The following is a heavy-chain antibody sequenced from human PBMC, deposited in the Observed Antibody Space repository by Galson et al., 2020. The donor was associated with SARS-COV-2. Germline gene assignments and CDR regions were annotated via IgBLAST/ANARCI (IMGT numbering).Heavy chain of an antibody. Sequence: GESLKISCAASGFIFTNAWMNWVRQAPGKGLEWVGRVKSKSYGETTDYAAPMKGRFTVLRDDSKSTLYLQMTSLKTEDTALYYCATNYGDYYYGMNVWGQGTTVTVS. J-gene: IGHJ6*02. CDR1: GFIFTNAW. CDR3: ATNYGDYYYGMNV. D-gene: IGHD4-17*01. V-gene: IGHV3-15*01. CDR2: VKSKSYGETT.